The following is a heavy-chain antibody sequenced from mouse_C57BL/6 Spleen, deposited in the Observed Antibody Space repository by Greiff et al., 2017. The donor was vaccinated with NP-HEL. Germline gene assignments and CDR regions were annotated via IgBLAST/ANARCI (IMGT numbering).Heavy chain of an antibody. Sequence: EVQLQQSGPELVKPGASVKISCKASGYTFTDYYMNWVKQSHGKSLEWIGDINPNNGGTSYNQKFKGKATLTVDKSSSTAYMELRSLTSEGSAVYYCASPYTIVTTRAMDYWGQGTSVTVSS. CDR1: GYTFTDYY. CDR2: INPNNGGT. D-gene: IGHD2-12*01. J-gene: IGHJ4*01. V-gene: IGHV1-26*01. CDR3: ASPYTIVTTRAMDY.